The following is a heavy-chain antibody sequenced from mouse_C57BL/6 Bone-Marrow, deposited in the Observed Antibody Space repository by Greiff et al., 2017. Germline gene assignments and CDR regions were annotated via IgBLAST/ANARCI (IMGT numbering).Heavy chain of an antibody. D-gene: IGHD1-1*01. Sequence: EVQGVESGGGLVQPGGSLKLSCAASGFTFSDYYMYWVRQTPETRLEWVAYISNGGGSTYYPDTVKGRFTISSDNAKNTLYLQMSRLKSEDTAMYYCARHYYGSRRDAMDYWGQGTSVTVSS. J-gene: IGHJ4*01. CDR3: ARHYYGSRRDAMDY. CDR2: ISNGGGST. CDR1: GFTFSDYY. V-gene: IGHV5-12*01.